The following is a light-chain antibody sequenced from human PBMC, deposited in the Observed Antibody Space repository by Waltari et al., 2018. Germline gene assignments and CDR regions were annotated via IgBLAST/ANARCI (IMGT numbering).Light chain of an antibody. CDR1: QSIYNY. J-gene: IGKJ4*01. Sequence: DIQMTQSPSSLSASVGDTVTITCRASQSIYNYLNWYQQRPGKAPKLLISAASTLQSGVPSRFSGSGSGTDFTLTISSLQPEDFATYYCQQSYNTFAFTVGGGTTVDIK. CDR2: AAS. CDR3: QQSYNTFAFT. V-gene: IGKV1-39*01.